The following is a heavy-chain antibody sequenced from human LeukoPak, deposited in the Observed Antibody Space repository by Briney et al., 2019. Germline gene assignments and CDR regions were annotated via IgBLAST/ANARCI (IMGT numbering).Heavy chain of an antibody. CDR2: IYYSGST. CDR1: GGSISGSSYY. V-gene: IGHV4-39*01. Sequence: PSETLSLTCTVSGGSISGSSYYWGWIRQPPGKGLEWIGSIYYSGSTYYNPSLKSRVTISVDTSKNQFSLKLSSVTAADTAVYYCARLVASTTAMVPYYFDYWGQGTLVTVSS. CDR3: ARLVASTTAMVPYYFDY. J-gene: IGHJ4*02. D-gene: IGHD5-18*01.